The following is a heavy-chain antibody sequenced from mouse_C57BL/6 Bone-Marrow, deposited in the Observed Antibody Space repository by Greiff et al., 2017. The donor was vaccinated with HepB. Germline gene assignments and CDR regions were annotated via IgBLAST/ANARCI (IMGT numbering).Heavy chain of an antibody. J-gene: IGHJ2*01. D-gene: IGHD1-1*01. V-gene: IGHV1-69*01. Sequence: QVQLKQPGAELVMPGASVKLSCKASGYTFTSYWMHWVKQRPGQGLEWIGEIDPSDSYTNYNQKFKGKSTLTVDKSSSTAYMQLSSLTSVDSAVYYCALITSYYFDYWGQGTTLTVSS. CDR1: GYTFTSYW. CDR3: ALITSYYFDY. CDR2: IDPSDSYT.